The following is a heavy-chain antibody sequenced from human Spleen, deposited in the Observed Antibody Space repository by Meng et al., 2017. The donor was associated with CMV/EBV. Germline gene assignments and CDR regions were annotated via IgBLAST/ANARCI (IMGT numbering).Heavy chain of an antibody. D-gene: IGHD3-10*01. J-gene: IGHJ6*02. CDR2: TYYKSKWYN. Sequence: SETLSLTCAISGDSVSSNSATWNWIRQSPSRGLEWLGRTYYKSKWYNDYAVSVKSRITINPDTYKNQFSLKLNSVTPEDTAVYYCAREGVSLVRGVVFDYYGMDVWGQGTTVTVSS. CDR3: AREGVSLVRGVVFDYYGMDV. CDR1: GDSVSSNSAT. V-gene: IGHV6-1*01.